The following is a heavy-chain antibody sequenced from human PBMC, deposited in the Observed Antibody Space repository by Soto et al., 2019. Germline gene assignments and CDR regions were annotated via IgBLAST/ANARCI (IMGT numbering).Heavy chain of an antibody. Sequence: GESLKISCKSYGYSFTTYWIAWVRQMPGKGLEWMGSIHPGESDTRYSPSFQGQVTISADSSITTAYLQWSSLRASDTAMYYCARHEETYYNFYGMDVWGQGTTVTVSS. V-gene: IGHV5-51*01. CDR2: IHPGESDT. J-gene: IGHJ6*02. CDR1: GYSFTTYW. CDR3: ARHEETYYNFYGMDV.